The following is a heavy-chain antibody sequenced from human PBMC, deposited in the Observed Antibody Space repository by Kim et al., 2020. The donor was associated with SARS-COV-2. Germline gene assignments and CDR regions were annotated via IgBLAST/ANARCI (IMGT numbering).Heavy chain of an antibody. D-gene: IGHD3-10*01. CDR2: INPNSGGT. CDR1: GYTFTGYY. CDR3: AREPLAIFGVAGNYYGSGSSDY. V-gene: IGHV1-2*06. Sequence: ASVKVSCKASGYTFTGYYMHWVRQAPGQGLEWMGRINPNSGGTNYAQKFQGRVTMTRDTSISTAYMELSRLRSDDTAVYYCAREPLAIFGVAGNYYGSGSSDYWGQGTLVTVSS. J-gene: IGHJ4*02.